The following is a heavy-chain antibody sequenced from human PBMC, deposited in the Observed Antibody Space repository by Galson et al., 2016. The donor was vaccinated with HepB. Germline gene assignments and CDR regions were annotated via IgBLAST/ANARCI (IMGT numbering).Heavy chain of an antibody. CDR1: GGSFRDYY. Sequence: ETLSLTCAIFGGSFRDYYWSWIRQPPGKGLEWIGEINHSGSTNYNQSLQSRVTISLDTSRNLFSLNLSSVAAADTAVHYCARGTRYNWNYVDLWGPGSLVTVSS. V-gene: IGHV4-34*01. CDR2: INHSGST. J-gene: IGHJ5*02. CDR3: ARGTRYNWNYVDL. D-gene: IGHD1-7*01.